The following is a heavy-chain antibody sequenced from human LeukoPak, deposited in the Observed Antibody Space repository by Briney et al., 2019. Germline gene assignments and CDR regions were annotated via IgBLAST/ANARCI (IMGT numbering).Heavy chain of an antibody. Sequence: GGSLRLSCAASGFTFSTHAMTWVRQAPGRGLEWVTVIGGGHGGIQYADSVKGRFIVSRDNSKSTLYLQMNSLREEDTAVYYCAKYCGGGCSRNFDYWGQRTLVTVSS. CDR2: IGGGHGGI. CDR3: AKYCGGGCSRNFDY. CDR1: GFTFSTHA. J-gene: IGHJ4*02. D-gene: IGHD2-21*02. V-gene: IGHV3-23*01.